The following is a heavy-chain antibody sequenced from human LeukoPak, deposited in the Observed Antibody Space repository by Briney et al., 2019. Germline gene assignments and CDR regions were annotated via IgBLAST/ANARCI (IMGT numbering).Heavy chain of an antibody. CDR2: MNPNSGNT. Sequence: ASVKFSCKASGYTFTSYDINWVRQATGQGLEWMGWMNPNSGNTGYAQKFQGRVTMTRNTSISTAYMELSSLRSEDTAVYYCARVVEYSSSSLDYWGQGTLVTVSS. CDR1: GYTFTSYD. V-gene: IGHV1-8*01. J-gene: IGHJ4*02. CDR3: ARVVEYSSSSLDY. D-gene: IGHD6-6*01.